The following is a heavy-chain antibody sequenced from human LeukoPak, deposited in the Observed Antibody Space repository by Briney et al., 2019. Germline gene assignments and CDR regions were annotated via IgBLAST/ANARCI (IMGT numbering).Heavy chain of an antibody. CDR2: ISSSSSYI. V-gene: IGHV3-21*01. D-gene: IGHD6-13*01. J-gene: IGHJ4*02. CDR1: GFTFSSYS. CDR3: ARDRWTYSSTWCTDY. Sequence: PGGSLRLSCAASGFTFSSYSMNWVRQAPGKGLEWVSSISSSSSYIYYADSVKGRFTISRDNAKNSLYLQMNSLRVEDTAVYYCARDRWTYSSTWCTDYWGQGILVTVSS.